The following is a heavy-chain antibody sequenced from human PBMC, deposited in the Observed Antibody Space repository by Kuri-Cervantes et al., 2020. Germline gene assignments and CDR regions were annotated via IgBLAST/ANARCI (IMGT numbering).Heavy chain of an antibody. J-gene: IGHJ4*02. CDR1: GFTFSSYA. CDR2: ISYDGSNK. V-gene: IGHV3-30-3*01. Sequence: LSLTCAASGFTFSSYAMHWVRQAPGKGLEWVAVISYDGSNKYYADSVKGRFSISRDNSKNTLYPQMNSLRAEDTAVYYCARDLYGDYSFDSWGQGTLVTVSS. D-gene: IGHD4-17*01. CDR3: ARDLYGDYSFDS.